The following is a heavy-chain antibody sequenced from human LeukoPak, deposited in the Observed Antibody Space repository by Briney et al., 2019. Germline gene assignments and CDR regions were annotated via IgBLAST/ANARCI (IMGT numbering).Heavy chain of an antibody. Sequence: ASVKVSCKASGYSFTSHYMHWVRQAPGQGLEWLGLINPSGSSTLYAQKFQGRVAMTRDMSTTTDYMELSSLRSEDTAVYYCARDNSVGDVAWWFDPWGQGTLVTVSS. D-gene: IGHD1-26*01. CDR1: GYSFTSHY. CDR3: ARDNSVGDVAWWFDP. CDR2: INPSGSST. V-gene: IGHV1-46*01. J-gene: IGHJ5*02.